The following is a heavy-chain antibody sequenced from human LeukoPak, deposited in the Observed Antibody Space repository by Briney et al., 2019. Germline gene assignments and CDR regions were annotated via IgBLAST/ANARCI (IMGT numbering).Heavy chain of an antibody. CDR2: IYYSGST. Sequence: SETLSLTCTVSGGSISSSSYYWGWIRQPPGKGLEWIGSIYYSGSTYYNPSLKSRVTISVDTSKNQFSLKLSSVTAADTAVYYCAREEGTYYYDSSGYYFGYWGQGTLVTVSS. D-gene: IGHD3-22*01. V-gene: IGHV4-39*07. J-gene: IGHJ4*02. CDR3: AREEGTYYYDSSGYYFGY. CDR1: GGSISSSSYY.